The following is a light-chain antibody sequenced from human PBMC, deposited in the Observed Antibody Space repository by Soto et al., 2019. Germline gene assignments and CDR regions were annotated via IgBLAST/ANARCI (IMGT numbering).Light chain of an antibody. V-gene: IGKV3-11*01. CDR1: QRVTNY. CDR2: DAA. Sequence: EIVLTQSPATLSWSPGERATLSCRASQRVTNYLAWYQQKPGQAPRLLIYDAATRATGIPARFSGSGSGTDFTLTISSLEPEDFAVYYCQQRSTWPPTFGGGTKVEIK. J-gene: IGKJ4*01. CDR3: QQRSTWPPT.